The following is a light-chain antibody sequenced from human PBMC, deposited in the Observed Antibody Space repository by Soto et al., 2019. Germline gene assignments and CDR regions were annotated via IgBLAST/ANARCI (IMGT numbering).Light chain of an antibody. J-gene: IGKJ1*01. Sequence: IVFTQSPDTRSLSPGERPTLSCHANKSGDSYLAWAQHRPGPAPRLRLCDAATSDTGVPARVRCSGTGPEFNLTITSRQSEDVEVYYCQQYNNSTPWTFGQGTKVDIK. CDR3: QQYNNSTPWT. V-gene: IGKV3-15*01. CDR1: KSGDSY. CDR2: DAA.